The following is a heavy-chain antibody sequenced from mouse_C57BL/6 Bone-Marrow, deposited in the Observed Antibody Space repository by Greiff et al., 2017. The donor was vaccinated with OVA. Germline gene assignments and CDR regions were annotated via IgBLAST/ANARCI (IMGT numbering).Heavy chain of an antibody. D-gene: IGHD3-3*01. Sequence: EVKLQESGGGLVKPGGSLKLSCAASGFTFSSYAMSWVRQTPEKRLEWVATISDGGSYTSYPDNVKGRFTISRDKAKNNLYLQMSHLKAEDTAMYYCARTGDPYWGQGTTLTVSS. CDR3: ARTGDPY. CDR1: GFTFSSYA. V-gene: IGHV5-4*03. J-gene: IGHJ2*01. CDR2: ISDGGSYT.